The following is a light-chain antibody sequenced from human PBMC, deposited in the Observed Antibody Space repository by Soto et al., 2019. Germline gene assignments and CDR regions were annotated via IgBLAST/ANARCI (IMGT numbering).Light chain of an antibody. J-gene: IGKJ1*01. Sequence: IVLTQSPGTLSLSPGERATLSCRASQSVSSSYLAWYQQKHGQAPRLLIYGASSRATGIPDRFSGSGSGTDFTLIISRLEPEDFEVYYCQQYGSSPETFGQGTKVDIK. CDR1: QSVSSSY. CDR3: QQYGSSPET. CDR2: GAS. V-gene: IGKV3-20*01.